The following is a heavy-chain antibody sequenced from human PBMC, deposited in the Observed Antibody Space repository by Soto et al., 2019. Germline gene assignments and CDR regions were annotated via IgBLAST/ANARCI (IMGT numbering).Heavy chain of an antibody. CDR1: GGFLSESY. CDR3: VRIRYQLPSSVLWLDP. D-gene: IGHD3-16*01. CDR2: INHVGGT. V-gene: IGHV4-34*01. Sequence: ETLSLTCAVYGGFLSESYWTWIRQPPGKGLEWIGEINHVGGTNYNPSLKSRVTMSVDTPQNQFSLRLISVTAADTAMYFCVRIRYQLPSSVLWLDPWGQGTPVTVSS. J-gene: IGHJ5*02.